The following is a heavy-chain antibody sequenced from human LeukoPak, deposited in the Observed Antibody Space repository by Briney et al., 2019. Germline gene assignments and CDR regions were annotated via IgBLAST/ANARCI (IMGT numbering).Heavy chain of an antibody. CDR1: GFTFSSYA. Sequence: GGSLRLSCAASGFTFSSYAMSWVRQAPGKGLEWVSAISGSGGSTYYADSVKGRFTISRDNSKNTLYLQMNSLRAEDTAVYYCAKDSSGAAAEYYYYYYGMDVWGQGTTVTVSS. J-gene: IGHJ6*02. D-gene: IGHD6-13*01. CDR2: ISGSGGST. V-gene: IGHV3-23*01. CDR3: AKDSSGAAAEYYYYYYGMDV.